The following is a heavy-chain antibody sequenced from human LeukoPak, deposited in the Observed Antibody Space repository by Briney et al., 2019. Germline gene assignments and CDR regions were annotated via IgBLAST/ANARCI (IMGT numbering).Heavy chain of an antibody. CDR2: ISGSGGST. CDR1: GFTFSSYG. CDR3: ARESFAARWD. D-gene: IGHD6-6*01. V-gene: IGHV3-23*01. Sequence: GGSLRLSCAASGFTFSSYGMSWVRQAPGKGLEWVSAISGSGGSTYYADSVKGRFTISRDNSKNSLYLQMNSLTAEDTAVYYCARESFAARWDWGQGTLVTVSS. J-gene: IGHJ4*02.